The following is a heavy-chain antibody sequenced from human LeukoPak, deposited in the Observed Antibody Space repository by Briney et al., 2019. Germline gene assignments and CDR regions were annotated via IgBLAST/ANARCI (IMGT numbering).Heavy chain of an antibody. CDR1: GFTFRSYG. CDR2: ILYERSNK. CDR3: ARDESAEGWFDP. V-gene: IGHV3-33*05. Sequence: GGSLRLSCAESGFTFRSYGMHWGRQAPGKGVGCGAVILYERSNKYYADSVKGRFTISRDNSKNTLYLQMNSVRDEDAAVYYCARDESAEGWFDPWGQGTLVTVSS. D-gene: IGHD3-3*01. J-gene: IGHJ5*02.